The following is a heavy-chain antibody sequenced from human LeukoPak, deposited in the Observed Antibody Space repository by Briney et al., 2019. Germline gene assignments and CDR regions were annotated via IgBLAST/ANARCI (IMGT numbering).Heavy chain of an antibody. CDR2: INNDDTHI. J-gene: IGHJ4*02. Sequence: PGGYLRLSCVASGFTFSGFTLNWLRQAPGKGLEWFASINNDDTHIYYADSVKGRFTISRDSTTNSLLLQMNSLKDDTTVDYCSRGDSLPLAHTALECDFWGKGTVLTVSS. CDR3: RGDSLPLAHTALECDF. D-gene: IGHD5-18*01. CDR1: GFTFSGFT. V-gene: IGHV3-21*06.